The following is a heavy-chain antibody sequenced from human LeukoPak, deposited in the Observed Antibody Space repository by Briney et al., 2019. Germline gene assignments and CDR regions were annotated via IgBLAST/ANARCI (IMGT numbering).Heavy chain of an antibody. J-gene: IGHJ5*02. D-gene: IGHD5-12*01. CDR2: IYYSGST. Sequence: NPSETLSLTCTVSGGSISSGDYYWSWIRQPPGKGLEWIGYIYYSGSTYYNPSLKSRVTISVDTSKNQFSPKLSSVTAADTAVYYCATRYSGYDFANWFDPWGQGTLVTVSS. CDR1: GGSISSGDYY. V-gene: IGHV4-30-4*01. CDR3: ATRYSGYDFANWFDP.